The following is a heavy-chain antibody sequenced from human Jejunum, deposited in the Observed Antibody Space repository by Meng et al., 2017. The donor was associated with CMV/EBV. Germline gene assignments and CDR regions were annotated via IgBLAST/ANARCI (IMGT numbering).Heavy chain of an antibody. J-gene: IGHJ4*02. CDR2: IYADGST. V-gene: IGHV3-53*01. D-gene: IGHD5-18*01. CDR3: ARTVGYTYGLGN. CDR1: GFTVSSNY. Sequence: EQLVEAGGGLIQPGGSLRLSCAASGFTVSSNYMSWVRQAPGKGLEWVSHIYADGSTYYAESVKGRLTISRDNPKNTLYLQMNTLRAEDTAVFYCARTVGYTYGLGNWGQGTLVTVSS.